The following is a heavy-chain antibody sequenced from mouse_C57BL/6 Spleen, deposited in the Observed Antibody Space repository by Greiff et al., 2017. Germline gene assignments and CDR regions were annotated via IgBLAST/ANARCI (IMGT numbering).Heavy chain of an antibody. CDR2: IDPSDSYT. J-gene: IGHJ2*01. CDR3: ASRGHYGSSLDY. Sequence: QVQLQQSGAELVRPGTSVKLSCKASGYTFTSYWMHWVKQRPGQGLEWIGVIDPSDSYTNYNQKFKGKATLTVDTSSSTAYMQLSSLTSEDSAVYYCASRGHYGSSLDYWGQGTTLTVSS. D-gene: IGHD1-1*01. V-gene: IGHV1-59*01. CDR1: GYTFTSYW.